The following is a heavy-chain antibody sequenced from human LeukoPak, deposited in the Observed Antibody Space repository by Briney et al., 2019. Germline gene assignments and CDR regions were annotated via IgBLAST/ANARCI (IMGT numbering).Heavy chain of an antibody. J-gene: IGHJ5*02. Sequence: ASVKVSCKAPGGTFSSYAISWVRQAPGQGLEWMGRIIPILGIANYAQKFQGRVTITADKSTSTAYMELSSLRSEDTAVYYCARDAQLALPGNWFDPWGQGTLVTVSS. CDR1: GGTFSSYA. CDR3: ARDAQLALPGNWFDP. CDR2: IIPILGIA. V-gene: IGHV1-69*04. D-gene: IGHD6-13*01.